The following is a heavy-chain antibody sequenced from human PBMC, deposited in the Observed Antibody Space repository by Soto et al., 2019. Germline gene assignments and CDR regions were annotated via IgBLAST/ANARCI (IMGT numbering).Heavy chain of an antibody. CDR3: ARAALDYDYVWGSYSFHFDY. D-gene: IGHD3-16*02. Sequence: ETLCANGSVSGASSSSSNWWSWVRQPPGKGLEWIGEIYHSGSTNYNPSLKSRVTISVDKSKNQFSLKLSSVTAADTAVYYCARAALDYDYVWGSYSFHFDYWGQGTLVTVSS. J-gene: IGHJ4*02. CDR2: IYHSGST. V-gene: IGHV4-4*02. CDR1: GASSSSSNW.